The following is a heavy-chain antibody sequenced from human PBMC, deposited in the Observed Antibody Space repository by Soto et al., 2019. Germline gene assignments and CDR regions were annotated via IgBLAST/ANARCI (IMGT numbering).Heavy chain of an antibody. CDR2: ISYDGSNK. J-gene: IGHJ6*02. Sequence: GGSLRLSCAASGFTFSSYAMHWVRQAPGKGLEWVAVISYDGSNKYYADSGKGGFTIFRDNSKNTLYLQMNSLRAEDTAVYYCARDYSNVGGRNYYYYYGMDVWGQGTTVTVSS. CDR1: GFTFSSYA. D-gene: IGHD3-16*01. CDR3: ARDYSNVGGRNYYYYYGMDV. V-gene: IGHV3-30-3*01.